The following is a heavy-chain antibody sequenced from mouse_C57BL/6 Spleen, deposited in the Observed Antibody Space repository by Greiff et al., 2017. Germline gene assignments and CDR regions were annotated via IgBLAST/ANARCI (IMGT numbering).Heavy chain of an antibody. Sequence: VQLKQSGPELVKPGASVKISCKASGYSFTDYNMNWVKQSNGKSLEWIGVINPNYGTTSYNQKFKGKATLTVDQSSSTAYMQLISLTSEDSAVYSCARSVGYDYDAGFAYWGQGTLVTVSA. V-gene: IGHV1-39*01. D-gene: IGHD2-4*01. J-gene: IGHJ3*01. CDR2: INPNYGTT. CDR1: GYSFTDYN. CDR3: ARSVGYDYDAGFAY.